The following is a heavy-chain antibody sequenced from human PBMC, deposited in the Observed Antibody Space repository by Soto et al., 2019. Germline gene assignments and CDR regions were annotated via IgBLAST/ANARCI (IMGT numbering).Heavy chain of an antibody. Sequence: PGESLKISCKGSGYSFTKYWIGWVRQMPGKGLEWMAIIYPDESDTRYSPSFQGQVTISADKSISTAYLQWSSLKASDTAMYYCARRGAVAPGGNAFDIWGQGTMVTVS. CDR2: IYPDESDT. J-gene: IGHJ3*02. V-gene: IGHV5-51*01. CDR1: GYSFTKYW. D-gene: IGHD6-19*01. CDR3: ARRGAVAPGGNAFDI.